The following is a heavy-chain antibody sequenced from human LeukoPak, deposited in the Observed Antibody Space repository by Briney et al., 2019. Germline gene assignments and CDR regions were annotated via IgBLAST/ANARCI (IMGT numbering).Heavy chain of an antibody. V-gene: IGHV4-61*02. J-gene: IGHJ5*02. CDR1: GGSIISGSYY. Sequence: PSQTLSLTCTVSGGSIISGSYYWSWIRQPAGEGLEWIGRIYTSGLTQYNPSLKSRVTISIDTSKNQFSLKLSSVTAADTAMYYCARGKYPASGFDPWGQGTLVTVSS. D-gene: IGHD2-2*01. CDR3: ARGKYPASGFDP. CDR2: IYTSGLT.